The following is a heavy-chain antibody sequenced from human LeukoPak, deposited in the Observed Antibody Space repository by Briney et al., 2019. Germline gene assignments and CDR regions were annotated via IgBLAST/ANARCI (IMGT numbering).Heavy chain of an antibody. CDR3: ARESRRSYCNEY. D-gene: IGHD3-10*01. CDR1: GDSINSDSYY. V-gene: IGHV4-39*07. Sequence: PSETLSLTCTVSGDSINSDSYYWGWIRQPPGKGLEWIGSIYYSGSTYYNPSLKSRVTISVDTSKNQFSLKLSSVTAADTAVYYCARESRRSYCNEYWGQGTLVTVSS. J-gene: IGHJ4*02. CDR2: IYYSGST.